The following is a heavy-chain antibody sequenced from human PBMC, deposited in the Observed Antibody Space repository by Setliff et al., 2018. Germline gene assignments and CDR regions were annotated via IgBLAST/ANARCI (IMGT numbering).Heavy chain of an antibody. D-gene: IGHD7-27*01. V-gene: IGHV3-74*01. Sequence: PGGSLRLSCAASGFTFSNYWMYWVRQVPGKGLVWVSRIDGLGTITHYADSVKGRFTISRDNDKKTLYLQMNSLRGEDTGVYFCACLDWGEKFFNVDVWGQGTTVTVSS. CDR1: GFTFSNYW. J-gene: IGHJ6*02. CDR2: IDGLGTIT. CDR3: ACLDWGEKFFNVDV.